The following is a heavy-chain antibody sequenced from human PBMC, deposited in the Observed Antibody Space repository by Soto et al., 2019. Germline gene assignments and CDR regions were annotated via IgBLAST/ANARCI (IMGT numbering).Heavy chain of an antibody. Sequence: GASVKVSCKASGYTFTSYAMHWVHQAPGQRLEWMGWINAGNGNTKYSQKFQGRVTITRDTSASTAYMELSSLRSEDTAVYYCARGGSLYWYFDLWGRGTLVTVSS. J-gene: IGHJ2*01. V-gene: IGHV1-3*01. CDR2: INAGNGNT. D-gene: IGHD1-26*01. CDR1: GYTFTSYA. CDR3: ARGGSLYWYFDL.